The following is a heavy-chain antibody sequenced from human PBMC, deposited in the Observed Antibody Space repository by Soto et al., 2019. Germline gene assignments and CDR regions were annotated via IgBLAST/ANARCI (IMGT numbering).Heavy chain of an antibody. Sequence: QVQLVQSGAEEKKPGASVKISCKASGYRFTDYALHWVRQAPGQGLEWMGWISAGNGDRTHSQKVQDRVTVTIDTTATTAYLEVIRLTCEDPAIYYCARGGYSGYAYSYWGQGTLLTVSS. D-gene: IGHD5-12*01. CDR2: ISAGNGDR. CDR1: GYRFTDYA. V-gene: IGHV1-3*05. J-gene: IGHJ4*02. CDR3: ARGGYSGYAYSY.